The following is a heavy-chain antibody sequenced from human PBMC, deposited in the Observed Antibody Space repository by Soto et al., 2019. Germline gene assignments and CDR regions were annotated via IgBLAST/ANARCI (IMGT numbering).Heavy chain of an antibody. V-gene: IGHV6-1*01. CDR1: GDSVSSNSAA. Sequence: PSQTLSLTCAISGDSVSSNSAAWNWIRQSPSRGLEWLGRTYYRSKWYNDYAVSVKSRITINPDTSKNQFSLQLNSVTPEDTAVYYCAREVVLYYGSGSYYSYYYYGMDVWGQGTTVTVSS. D-gene: IGHD3-10*01. J-gene: IGHJ6*02. CDR3: AREVVLYYGSGSYYSYYYYGMDV. CDR2: TYYRSKWYN.